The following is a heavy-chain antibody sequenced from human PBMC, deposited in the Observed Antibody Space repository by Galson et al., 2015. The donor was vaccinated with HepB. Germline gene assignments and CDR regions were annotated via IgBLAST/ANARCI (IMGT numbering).Heavy chain of an antibody. J-gene: IGHJ6*02. CDR1: GGSFSGYY. CDR2: INHSGST. CDR3: ARAQPGLWSGWFYYYYGMDV. D-gene: IGHD6-19*01. Sequence: LSLTCAVYGGSFSGYYWSWIRQPPGKGLEWIGEINHSGSTNYNPSLKSRVTISVDTSKNQFSLKLSSVTAADTAVYYCARAQPGLWSGWFYYYYGMDVWGQGTTVTVSS. V-gene: IGHV4-34*01.